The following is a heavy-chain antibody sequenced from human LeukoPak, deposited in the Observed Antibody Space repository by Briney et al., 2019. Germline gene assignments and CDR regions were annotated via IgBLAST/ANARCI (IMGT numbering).Heavy chain of an antibody. V-gene: IGHV3-30*04. Sequence: GGSLRLSCAASGFTFSSYAMHWVRQAPGKGLEWVAVISYDGSNKYYADSVKGRFTISRDNSKNTLYLQMNSLRAEDTAVYYCARSGTGFLLGGYFDYWGQGTLVTVSP. J-gene: IGHJ4*02. D-gene: IGHD3-10*01. CDR2: ISYDGSNK. CDR3: ARSGTGFLLGGYFDY. CDR1: GFTFSSYA.